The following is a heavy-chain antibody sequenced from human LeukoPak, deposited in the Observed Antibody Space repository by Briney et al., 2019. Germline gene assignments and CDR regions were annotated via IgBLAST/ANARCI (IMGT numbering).Heavy chain of an antibody. CDR3: ATAGWSDY. Sequence: HAGGSLRLSCAASGFILSSYSMNWVRQAPGKGLEWVSFISTRSSTIYYADSVKGRFTISRDNAKNSLYLQMNSLRDEDTAVYYCATAGWSDYWGQGTLVTVSS. J-gene: IGHJ4*02. D-gene: IGHD2-8*01. V-gene: IGHV3-48*02. CDR1: GFILSSYS. CDR2: ISTRSSTI.